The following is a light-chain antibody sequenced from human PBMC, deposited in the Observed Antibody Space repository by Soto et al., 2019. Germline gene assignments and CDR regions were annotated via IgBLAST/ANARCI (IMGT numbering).Light chain of an antibody. J-gene: IGKJ1*01. V-gene: IGKV3-11*01. CDR1: QSVSSY. CDR2: DAS. Sequence: LSQGEQATLSCRASQSVSSYLAWYQQKPGQAPRLLIHDASNRATGIPARFSGSGSGTDCTLTISSLEPEDFAVYYCQQRSNWPPWTLGQGTTVDI. CDR3: QQRSNWPPWT.